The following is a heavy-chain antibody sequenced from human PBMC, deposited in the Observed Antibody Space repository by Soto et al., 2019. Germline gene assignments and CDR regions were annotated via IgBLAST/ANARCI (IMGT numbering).Heavy chain of an antibody. Sequence: LRLSCAASGFTISSYWRHWVRQPQGKGRVWVSRINSDGSRTNYAGAVKGRFTISRDTSKNPLYLQMDSLRAEDTAIYYCAGRLTTAESLDSWRRGTLVTVFS. J-gene: IGHJ4*02. V-gene: IGHV3-74*01. CDR2: INSDGSRT. D-gene: IGHD3-16*01. CDR3: AGRLTTAESLDS. CDR1: GFTISSYW.